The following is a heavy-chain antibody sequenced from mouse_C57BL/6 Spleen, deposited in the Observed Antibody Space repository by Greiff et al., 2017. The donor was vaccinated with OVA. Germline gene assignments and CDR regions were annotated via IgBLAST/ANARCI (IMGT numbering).Heavy chain of an antibody. CDR1: GYTFTSYW. CDR2: IDPSDSET. V-gene: IGHV1-52*01. J-gene: IGHJ1*03. D-gene: IGHD1-1*01. Sequence: VQLQQPGAELVRPGSSVKLSCKASGYTFTSYWMHWVKQRPIQGLEWIGNIDPSDSETHYNQKFKDKATLTVDKSSSTAYMQLSSLTSEDSAVYYCARVGDGSSYSFDVWGTGTTVTVSS. CDR3: ARVGDGSSYSFDV.